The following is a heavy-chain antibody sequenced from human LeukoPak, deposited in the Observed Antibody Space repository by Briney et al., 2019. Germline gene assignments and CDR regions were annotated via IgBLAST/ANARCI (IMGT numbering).Heavy chain of an antibody. CDR1: GYTFTSYD. D-gene: IGHD6-13*01. CDR2: MNPNSGNT. Sequence: ASVKVSCKASGYTFTSYDINWVRQATGQGLEWMGWMNPNSGNTGYAQKFQGRVTMTRNTSISTAYMELSSLRSEDTAVYYCAKDREKSYSSSWYYFDYWGQGTLVTVSS. J-gene: IGHJ4*02. V-gene: IGHV1-8*01. CDR3: AKDREKSYSSSWYYFDY.